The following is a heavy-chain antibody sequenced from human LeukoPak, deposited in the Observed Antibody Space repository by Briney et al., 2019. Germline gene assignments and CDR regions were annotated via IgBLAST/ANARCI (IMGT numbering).Heavy chain of an antibody. CDR2: ITPIFGTA. D-gene: IGHD2-2*02. V-gene: IGHV1-69*13. Sequence: ASVKVSCKASGGTFSNYAINWVRQAPGQGLEWMGGITPIFGTANYAQRFQGRVTITADESTSTAYMELSSLRSEDTAVYYCARWAGYCSITNCYTAFDYWGHGTLVTVSS. J-gene: IGHJ4*01. CDR3: ARWAGYCSITNCYTAFDY. CDR1: GGTFSNYA.